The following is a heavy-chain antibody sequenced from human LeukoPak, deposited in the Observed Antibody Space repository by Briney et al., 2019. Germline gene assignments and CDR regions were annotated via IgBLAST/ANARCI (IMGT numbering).Heavy chain of an antibody. J-gene: IGHJ4*02. CDR1: GGFLSGYY. Sequence: SETRSLTCTVYGGFLSGYYWSWIRESTGKGLEWIREISHSGSTNFNRPRKSRVTISVDTSKNHFSLKLTSVTAADTAVYYCARATTYYYDSSGYYFAGYFDYWGQGTLVTVSS. D-gene: IGHD3-22*01. CDR2: ISHSGST. V-gene: IGHV4-34*01. CDR3: ARATTYYYDSSGYYFAGYFDY.